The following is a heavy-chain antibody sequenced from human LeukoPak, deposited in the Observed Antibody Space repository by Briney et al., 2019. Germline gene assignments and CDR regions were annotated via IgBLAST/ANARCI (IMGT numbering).Heavy chain of an antibody. V-gene: IGHV1-69*04. CDR2: IIPILGIA. J-gene: IGHJ4*02. Sequence: ASVKVSRKASGGTFSSYAISWVRQAPGQGLEWMGRIIPILGIANYAQKFQGRVTITADKSTSTAYMELSSLRSEDTAVYYCAREAARSGWYDYWGQGTLVTVSS. CDR1: GGTFSSYA. D-gene: IGHD6-19*01. CDR3: AREAARSGWYDY.